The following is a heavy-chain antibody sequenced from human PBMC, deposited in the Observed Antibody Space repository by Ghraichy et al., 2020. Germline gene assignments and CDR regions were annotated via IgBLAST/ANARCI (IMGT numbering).Heavy chain of an antibody. D-gene: IGHD2-15*01. CDR1: GFTFSSYA. Sequence: GGSLRLSCAASGFTFSSYAMSWVRQTPGKGLEWVSTISHSGGTTYDSDAVKGRFTITRDNSKNTVFLQMKSLRAEDTAIYYCAKDTPAYCSGGSCYQGSDYWGQGTLVTVSS. J-gene: IGHJ4*02. CDR3: AKDTPAYCSGGSCYQGSDY. V-gene: IGHV3-23*01. CDR2: ISHSGGTT.